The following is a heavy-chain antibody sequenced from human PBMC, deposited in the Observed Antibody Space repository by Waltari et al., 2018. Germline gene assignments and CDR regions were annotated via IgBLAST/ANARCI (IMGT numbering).Heavy chain of an antibody. CDR1: GESFSGLY. D-gene: IGHD3-16*02. CDR3: ARAPFGGYDYIGGTYRYFYYYMDV. Sequence: QVRLQQWGTGLLKPSETLSLTCAVYGESFSGLYWSWIRQPPGKGLEWIGEIYHDGSTNANPSLQSRVTMSVDTSKNQFSLNLSSVTAADTAVYYCARAPFGGYDYIGGTYRYFYYYMDVWGKGTTVTVSS. V-gene: IGHV4-34*01. CDR2: IYHDGST. J-gene: IGHJ6*03.